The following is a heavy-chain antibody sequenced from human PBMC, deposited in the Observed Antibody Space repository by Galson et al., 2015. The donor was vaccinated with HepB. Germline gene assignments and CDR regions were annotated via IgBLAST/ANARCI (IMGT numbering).Heavy chain of an antibody. V-gene: IGHV7-4-1*02. CDR3: ARVGEVPAVYYYYYMDV. CDR2: INTNTGNP. CDR1: GYTFTSYA. Sequence: SVKVSCKASGYTFTSYAMNWVRQAPGQGLEWMGWINTNTGNPTYAQGFTGRFVFSLDTSVSTAYLQISSLKAEDTAVYYCARVGEVPAVYYYYYMDVWGKGTTVTVSS. D-gene: IGHD2-2*01. J-gene: IGHJ6*03.